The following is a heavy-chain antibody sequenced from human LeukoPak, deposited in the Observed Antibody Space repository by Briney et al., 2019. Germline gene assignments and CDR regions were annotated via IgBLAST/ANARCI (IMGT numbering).Heavy chain of an antibody. J-gene: IGHJ4*02. CDR1: GVSISSYY. V-gene: IGHV4-59*01. CDR3: TRASRGYSYGFAEY. Sequence: KASETLSLTCTVSGVSISSYYWSWIRQPPGKGLEWIGYMYFGGSPNYNPSLKSRVTISVDTSKNQLSLNLNSVTAADTAVYYCTRASRGYSYGFAEYWGQGTLVTVSS. D-gene: IGHD5-18*01. CDR2: MYFGGSP.